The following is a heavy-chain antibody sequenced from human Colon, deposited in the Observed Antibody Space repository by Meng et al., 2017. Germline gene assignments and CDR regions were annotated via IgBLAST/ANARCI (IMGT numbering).Heavy chain of an antibody. CDR1: GVSMRGYY. D-gene: IGHD2-15*01. J-gene: IGHJ4*02. CDR3: ATKRAGSCSGGSCSSGYFVY. V-gene: IGHV4-59*01. Sequence: SETLSLTCTVSGVSMRGYYWSWLRQAPGTGLEWIGDIFHSGTTNYNPSLKSRVTISVDTSNNQFSLKLSSVTAADTAVYYCATKRAGSCSGGSCSSGYFVYWGQGTLVTVSS. CDR2: IFHSGTT.